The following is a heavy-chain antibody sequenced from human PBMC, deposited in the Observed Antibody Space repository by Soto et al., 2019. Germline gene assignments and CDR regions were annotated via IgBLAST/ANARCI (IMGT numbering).Heavy chain of an antibody. V-gene: IGHV1-8*01. Sequence: ASVKVSCKASGYTFTSYDINWVRQATGQGLEWMGWMNPNSGNTGYAQKFQGRVTMTRNTSISTAYMELSSLRSEDTAVYYCARGPTYYYDSSGHRDPLFGHWGQGTLVTVSS. J-gene: IGHJ4*02. CDR1: GYTFTSYD. CDR3: ARGPTYYYDSSGHRDPLFGH. CDR2: MNPNSGNT. D-gene: IGHD3-22*01.